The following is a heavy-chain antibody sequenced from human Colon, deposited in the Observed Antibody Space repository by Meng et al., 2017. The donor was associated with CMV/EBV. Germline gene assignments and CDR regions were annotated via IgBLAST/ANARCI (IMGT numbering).Heavy chain of an antibody. CDR3: ARGGIIEV. CDR2: INPNTGIP. CDR1: GYTFTSYS. J-gene: IGHJ4*02. Sequence: SVKVSCKASGYTFTSYSMNWVRQAPGQGLEWMGWINPNTGIPMYAQGFTGRFVFSLDTSVTTAYLQINNLKAEDTAVYYCARGGIIEVWGQGTLVTSPQ. V-gene: IGHV7-4-1*02. D-gene: IGHD3-16*01.